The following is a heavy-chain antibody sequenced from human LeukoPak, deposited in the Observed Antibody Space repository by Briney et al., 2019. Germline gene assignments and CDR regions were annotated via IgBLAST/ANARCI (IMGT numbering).Heavy chain of an antibody. CDR3: ARTETYYGSGSYFDAFDI. J-gene: IGHJ3*02. CDR2: IYYSGST. CDR1: GGSISSSSYY. D-gene: IGHD3-10*01. Sequence: SETLSLTCTVSGGSISSSSYYWGWIRQPPGKGLEWIGSIYYSGSTYYNPSLKSRVTISVDTSKNQFSLKLSSVTAADTAMYYCARTETYYGSGSYFDAFDIWGQGTMVTVSS. V-gene: IGHV4-39*07.